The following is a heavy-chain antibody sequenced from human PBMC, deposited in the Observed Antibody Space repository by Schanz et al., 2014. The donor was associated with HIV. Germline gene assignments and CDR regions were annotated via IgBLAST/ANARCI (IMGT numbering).Heavy chain of an antibody. CDR1: GFTSSDYT. V-gene: IGHV3-21*01. CDR2: ISSSSGYI. J-gene: IGHJ5*02. D-gene: IGHD3-16*01. Sequence: EVQLMESGGGLVKPGGSLRLSCAAGGFTSSDYTMNWVRQAPGKGLEWVSSISSSSGYIRYADSVRGRFTISRDNAKNSLYLQMNSLRAEDTAVYYCAREWGGLNWFDPWGQGTLVTVSS. CDR3: AREWGGLNWFDP.